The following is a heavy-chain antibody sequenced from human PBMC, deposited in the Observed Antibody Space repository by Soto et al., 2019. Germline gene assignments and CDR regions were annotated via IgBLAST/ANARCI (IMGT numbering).Heavy chain of an antibody. D-gene: IGHD6-13*01. V-gene: IGHV3-11*05. CDR2: ISSSSSYT. J-gene: IGHJ2*01. CDR1: GFTFSDYY. CDR3: ARTIAAAGGRRYFDL. Sequence: QVQLVESGGGLVKPGGSLRLSCAASGFTFSDYYMSWIRQAPGKGLEWISYISSSSSYTNYADSVKGRFTISRDNAKNSLYLQMNSLRAEDTAVYYCARTIAAAGGRRYFDLWGRVTPVTVSS.